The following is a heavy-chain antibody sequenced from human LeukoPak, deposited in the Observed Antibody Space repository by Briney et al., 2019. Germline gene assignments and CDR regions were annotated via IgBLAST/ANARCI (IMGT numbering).Heavy chain of an antibody. CDR1: GLTFSSYS. CDR2: ISSSSSYI. Sequence: GGSLRLSCAASGLTFSSYSMNWVRQAPGKGLEWVSSISSSSSYIYYADSVKGRFTISRDNAKNSLYLQMNSLRAEDTAVYYCARADGTGGPYDYWGQGTLVTVSS. J-gene: IGHJ4*02. CDR3: ARADGTGGPYDY. V-gene: IGHV3-21*01. D-gene: IGHD3/OR15-3a*01.